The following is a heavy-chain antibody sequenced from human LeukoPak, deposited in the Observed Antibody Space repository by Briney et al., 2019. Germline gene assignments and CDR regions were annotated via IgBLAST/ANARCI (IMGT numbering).Heavy chain of an antibody. CDR1: GGSISSYY. V-gene: IGHV4-4*07. CDR2: IYTSGST. Sequence: SETLSLTCTVSGGSISSYYLNWIRQPAGKGLEWIGRIYTSGSTNYNPSLKSRVTMSVDTSKNQFSLKLSSVTAADTAVYYCARESYYDSSGYSLAFDIWGQGTMVTVSS. D-gene: IGHD3-22*01. J-gene: IGHJ3*02. CDR3: ARESYYDSSGYSLAFDI.